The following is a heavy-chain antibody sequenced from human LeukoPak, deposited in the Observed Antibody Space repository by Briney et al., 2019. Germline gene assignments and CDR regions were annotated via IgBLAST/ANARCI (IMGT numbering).Heavy chain of an antibody. CDR1: GGSANTVTYY. CDR3: ARKPIVNSAWYYFDY. Sequence: FETLSLTRTLSGGSANTVTYYWSCIPHPPEKRLEWIWNIYSIVSAHYNTSLTSRVTISLDTSENQFSLKLSSVTAADTAVYYCARKPIVNSAWYYFDYWGQGTLVTVSS. D-gene: IGHD3-22*01. V-gene: IGHV4-61*01. CDR2: IYSIVSA. J-gene: IGHJ4*02.